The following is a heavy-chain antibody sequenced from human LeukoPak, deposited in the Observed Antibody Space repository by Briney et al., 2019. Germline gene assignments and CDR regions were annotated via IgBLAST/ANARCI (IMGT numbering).Heavy chain of an antibody. V-gene: IGHV3-48*01. CDR2: ISSSSSTI. Sequence: GGSLRLSCAASGFTFSSYSMNWVRQAPGKGLEWVSYISSSSSTIYYADSVKGRFTISRDNAKNSLYLQMNSLRAEDTAVYYCARRIAAAGRRDFDYWGQGTLVTVSS. CDR3: ARRIAAAGRRDFDY. CDR1: GFTFSSYS. D-gene: IGHD6-13*01. J-gene: IGHJ4*02.